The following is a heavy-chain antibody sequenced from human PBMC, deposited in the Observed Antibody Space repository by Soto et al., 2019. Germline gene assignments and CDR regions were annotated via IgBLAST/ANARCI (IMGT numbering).Heavy chain of an antibody. D-gene: IGHD6-13*01. CDR1: GFTFSSYG. CDR3: ARPLEQHQLGFGMDV. V-gene: IGHV3-33*01. Sequence: PGGSLRLSCAASGFTFSSYGMHWVRQAPGKGLEWVAVIWYDGSNKYYADSVKGRFTISRDNSKNTLYLQMNSLRAEDTAVYYCARPLEQHQLGFGMDVWGQGSPVTSPQ. CDR2: IWYDGSNK. J-gene: IGHJ6*01.